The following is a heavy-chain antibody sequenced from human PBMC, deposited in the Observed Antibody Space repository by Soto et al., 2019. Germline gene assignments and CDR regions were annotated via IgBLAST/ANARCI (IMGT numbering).Heavy chain of an antibody. V-gene: IGHV4-39*01. D-gene: IGHD1-1*01. Sequence: SETLSLTCTVSGGNITSIDYWRSIREPQGKGREWTGSIYSSGRTSYKPPLKRRVTISVDTAKKQFSLKLSSVTAAYSAVRCCARRYRYSFEFSGQGTLVTLSS. CDR3: ARRYRYSFEF. CDR1: GGNITSIDY. CDR2: IYSSGRT. J-gene: IGHJ4*02.